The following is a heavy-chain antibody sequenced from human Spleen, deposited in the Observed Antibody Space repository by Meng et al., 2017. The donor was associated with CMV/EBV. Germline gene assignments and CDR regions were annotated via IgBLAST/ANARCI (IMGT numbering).Heavy chain of an antibody. CDR2: ISAYNGNT. CDR3: ARDRGGGRGDY. V-gene: IGHV1-18*04. Sequence: VLRVESGAKVKQPGASVKVSCKASGYTVTGYYWHWVRQAPGQGLEWMGWISAYNGNTNYAQKLQGRVTMTTDTSTSTAYMELRSLRSDDTAVYYCARDRGGGRGDYWGQGTLVTVSS. J-gene: IGHJ4*02. CDR1: GYTVTGYY.